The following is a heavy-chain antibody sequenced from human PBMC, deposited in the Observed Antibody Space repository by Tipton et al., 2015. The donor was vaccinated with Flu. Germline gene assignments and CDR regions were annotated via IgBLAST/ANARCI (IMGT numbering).Heavy chain of an antibody. CDR3: AKESTSILAGPLDY. J-gene: IGHJ4*02. V-gene: IGHV3-30*18. Sequence: SLRLSCAASGFTFSSYGMHWVRQAPGKGLEWVAVISYDGSNKYYADSVKGRFTISRDNSKNTLYLQMNSLRAEDTAVYYCAKESTSILAGPLDYWGQGTLVTVSS. CDR1: GFTFSSYG. CDR2: ISYDGSNK. D-gene: IGHD2-2*01.